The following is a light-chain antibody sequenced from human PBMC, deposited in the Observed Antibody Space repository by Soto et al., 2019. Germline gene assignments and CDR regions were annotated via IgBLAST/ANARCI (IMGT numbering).Light chain of an antibody. CDR1: SSNIGSNY. CDR3: AAWDDSLSGYAV. J-gene: IGLJ7*01. CDR2: RNN. Sequence: QSVLTQPPSASGTPGQRVTISCSGSSSNIGSNYVYWYQQLPGTAPKLLIYRNNQRPSGVPDRFSGSKSGTSASLAISGLRSEEEADDYCAAWDDSLSGYAVFGGGTQLTVL. V-gene: IGLV1-47*01.